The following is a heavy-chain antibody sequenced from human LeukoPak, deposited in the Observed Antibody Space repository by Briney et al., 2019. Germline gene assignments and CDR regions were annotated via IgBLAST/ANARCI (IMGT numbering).Heavy chain of an antibody. CDR1: GGSISSYY. V-gene: IGHV4-34*01. CDR2: INHSGST. CDR3: XXXXXXXNDXYXXY. J-gene: IGHJ4*02. D-gene: IGHD1-1*01. Sequence: SETLXXTCTVSGGSISSYYWSWIRQPPGKGLEWIGEINHSGSTNYNPSLKSRVTISVDTSKKQFSLKLSSVTAADTAVYYCXXXXXXXNDXYXXYWGQGTLXTVSS.